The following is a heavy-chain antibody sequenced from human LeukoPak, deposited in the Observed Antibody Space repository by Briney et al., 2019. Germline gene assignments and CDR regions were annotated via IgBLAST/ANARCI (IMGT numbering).Heavy chain of an antibody. V-gene: IGHV4-34*01. CDR1: GGSFSGCY. D-gene: IGHD3-22*01. CDR3: ARGDTAMVYDSSGYYGMDV. J-gene: IGHJ6*02. CDR2: INHSGST. Sequence: PSETLSLTCAVYGGSFSGCYWSWIRQPPGKGLEWIGEINHSGSTNYNPSLKSRVTISVDTSKNQFSLKLSSVTAADTAVYYCARGDTAMVYDSSGYYGMDVWGQGTTVTVSS.